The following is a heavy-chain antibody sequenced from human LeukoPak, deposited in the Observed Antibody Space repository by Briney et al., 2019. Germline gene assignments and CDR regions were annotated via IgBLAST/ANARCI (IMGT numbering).Heavy chain of an antibody. Sequence: GGSLRLSCAASRFTFSDHYMDWVRQAPGKGLEWVANIKQDGSVKYYVDSVKGRFTISRDSAKNSLYLQINSLRAEDTAVYYCARDWGSSGALDIWGQGTLVTVSS. J-gene: IGHJ3*02. CDR2: IKQDGSVK. V-gene: IGHV3-7*04. D-gene: IGHD1-26*01. CDR3: ARDWGSSGALDI. CDR1: RFTFSDHY.